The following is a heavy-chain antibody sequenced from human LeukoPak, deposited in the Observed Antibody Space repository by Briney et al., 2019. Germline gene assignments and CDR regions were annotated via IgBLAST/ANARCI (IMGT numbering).Heavy chain of an antibody. Sequence: SETLSPTCTVSGYSISSAYYWGWIRQPPGKGLEWIGEINHSGSTNYNPSLKSRVTISVDTSKNQFSLKLSSVTAADTAVYYCARRTSRGSSSWYVAFDIWGQGTMVTVSS. J-gene: IGHJ3*02. D-gene: IGHD6-13*01. V-gene: IGHV4-38-2*02. CDR3: ARRTSRGSSSWYVAFDI. CDR2: INHSGST. CDR1: GYSISSAYY.